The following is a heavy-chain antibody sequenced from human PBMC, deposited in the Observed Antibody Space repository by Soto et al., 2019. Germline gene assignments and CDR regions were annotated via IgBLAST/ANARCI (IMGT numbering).Heavy chain of an antibody. D-gene: IGHD4-17*01. V-gene: IGHV4-59*11. CDR2: IYYSGST. CDR3: ARSRGDYDEYFQH. Sequence: SETLSLTCTVSGGSISSHYWSWIRQPPGKGLEWIGYIYYSGSTNYNPSLKSRVTISVDTSKNQFSLKLSSVTAADTAVYYCARSRGDYDEYFQHWGQGTLVTDSS. J-gene: IGHJ1*01. CDR1: GGSISSHY.